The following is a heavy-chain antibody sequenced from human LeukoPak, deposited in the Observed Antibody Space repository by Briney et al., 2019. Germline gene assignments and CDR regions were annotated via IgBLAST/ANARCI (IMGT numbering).Heavy chain of an antibody. CDR2: IYYSGST. Sequence: SETLSLTCTVSGGSISSYYWSWIRQPPGKGLEWIGYIYYSGSTNYNPSLKSRVTISVDTSKNQFSLKLSSVTAADTAVYYCAMGTTSGSYYSRSYFDYWGQGTLVTVSS. V-gene: IGHV4-59*01. CDR3: AMGTTSGSYYSRSYFDY. CDR1: GGSISSYY. D-gene: IGHD1-26*01. J-gene: IGHJ4*02.